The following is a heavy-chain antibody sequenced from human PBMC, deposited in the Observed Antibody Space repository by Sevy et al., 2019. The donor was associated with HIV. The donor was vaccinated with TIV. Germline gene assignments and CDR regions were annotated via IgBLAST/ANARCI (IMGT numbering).Heavy chain of an antibody. CDR1: GYTFTSYG. CDR3: ARVNVGYYYDSSGYYKSYNYPSGELVD. V-gene: IGHV1-18*01. CDR2: ISAYNGNT. D-gene: IGHD3-22*01. J-gene: IGHJ4*02. Sequence: ASVKVSCKASGYTFTSYGISWVRQAPGQGLEWMGWISAYNGNTNYAQKLQGRVTMTTDTSTSTAYMELRSLRSDDTAGYYCARVNVGYYYDSSGYYKSYNYPSGELVDWGQGTLVTVSS.